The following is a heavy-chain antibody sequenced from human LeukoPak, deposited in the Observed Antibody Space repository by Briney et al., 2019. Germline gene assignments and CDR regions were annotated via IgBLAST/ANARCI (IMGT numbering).Heavy chain of an antibody. CDR1: GYTFTSSG. CDR3: ARDRLEHETVDY. D-gene: IGHD1/OR15-1a*01. V-gene: IGHV1-18*01. J-gene: IGHJ4*02. Sequence: ASVKVSCKASGYTFTSSGTSWVRPAPGQGLERRFWISAYNGNTHYAQKLQGRVTMTTDTSTSTVYMELRSLRADDTAVYYCARDRLEHETVDYWGQGTLVTVSS. CDR2: ISAYNGNT.